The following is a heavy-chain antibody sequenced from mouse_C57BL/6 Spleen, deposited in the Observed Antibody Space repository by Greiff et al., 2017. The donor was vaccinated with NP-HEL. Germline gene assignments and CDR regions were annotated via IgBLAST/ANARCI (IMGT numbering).Heavy chain of an antibody. CDR3: ARRGYDGYYQGFDY. CDR1: GYSFTGYF. Sequence: DVKLVESGPELVKPGDSVKISCKASGYSFTGYFMNWVMQSHGKSLEWIGRINPYNGDTFYNQKFKGKATLTVDKSSSTAHMELRSLTSEDSAVYYCARRGYDGYYQGFDYWGQGTTLTVSS. V-gene: IGHV1-20*01. D-gene: IGHD2-3*01. J-gene: IGHJ2*01. CDR2: INPYNGDT.